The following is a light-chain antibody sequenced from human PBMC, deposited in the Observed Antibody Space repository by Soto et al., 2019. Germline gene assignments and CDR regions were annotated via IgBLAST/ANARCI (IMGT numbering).Light chain of an antibody. V-gene: IGKV3-15*01. CDR1: QSVSSN. CDR3: QQYDEWPPFT. CDR2: GAS. Sequence: EIVMTQSPATLSVSPGERATLSCRASQSVSSNLAWYQQKPGQAPRLLIFGASIRATGIPARFSGSGSGTEFTLTISSLQYEDFAVYHCQQYDEWPPFTFGPGTKVDIK. J-gene: IGKJ3*01.